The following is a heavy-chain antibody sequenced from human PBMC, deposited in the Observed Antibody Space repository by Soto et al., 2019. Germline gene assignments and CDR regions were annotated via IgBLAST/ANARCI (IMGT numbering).Heavy chain of an antibody. J-gene: IGHJ4*02. V-gene: IGHV4-59*01. Sequence: SETLSLTCTVSGVSISSYYWNWIRQPPGKGLEWIGYIYYSGSTHYNPSLKSRVAISVDTSKNQLSLRLSSVTAADTAVYYCAGGYNSAWSDYFDYWGQGNVVTVS. CDR3: AGGYNSAWSDYFDY. CDR1: GVSISSYY. CDR2: IYYSGST. D-gene: IGHD6-19*01.